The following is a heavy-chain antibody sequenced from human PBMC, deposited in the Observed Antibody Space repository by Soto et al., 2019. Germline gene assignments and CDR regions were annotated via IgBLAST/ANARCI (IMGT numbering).Heavy chain of an antibody. CDR2: IYHSGST. CDR1: GGSISSGGYS. D-gene: IGHD6-13*01. CDR3: ARRPGAAAGINFDY. V-gene: IGHV4-30-2*01. J-gene: IGHJ4*02. Sequence: PSETLSLTCAVSGGSISSGGYSWNWIRQPPGKGLEWIGYIYHSGSTLYNPSLKSRVTISVDKSKNQFSLKLTSVTAADTAVYYCARRPGAAAGINFDYWGQGTLVTVSS.